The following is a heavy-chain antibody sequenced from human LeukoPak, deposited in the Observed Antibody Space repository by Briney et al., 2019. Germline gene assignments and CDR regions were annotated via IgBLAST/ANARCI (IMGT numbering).Heavy chain of an antibody. CDR2: INHSGST. CDR1: GGSFSGYY. J-gene: IGHJ4*02. V-gene: IGHV4-34*01. D-gene: IGHD3-22*01. Sequence: PSETLSLTCAVYGGSFSGYYWSWIRQPPGKGLEWIGEINHSGSTNYNPSLKSRVTISVDTSKNQFSLKLSSVTAADTAVYYCARALITMIVVDLFDYWGQGTLVTVSS. CDR3: ARALITMIVVDLFDY.